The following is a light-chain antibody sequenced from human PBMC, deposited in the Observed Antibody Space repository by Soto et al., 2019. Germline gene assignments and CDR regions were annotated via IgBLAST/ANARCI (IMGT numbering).Light chain of an antibody. CDR3: QQYGSSPAT. J-gene: IGKJ2*01. Sequence: EIVVTQSPDTLSLSPGEGAALSCRASQRVSSNYLAWYQQRPGQAPRLLIYAASNRAAGIPDRFTGSGSGTDFTLTISRLEPEDFAVYYCQQYGSSPATFGQGTKLEIK. V-gene: IGKV3-20*01. CDR1: QRVSSNY. CDR2: AAS.